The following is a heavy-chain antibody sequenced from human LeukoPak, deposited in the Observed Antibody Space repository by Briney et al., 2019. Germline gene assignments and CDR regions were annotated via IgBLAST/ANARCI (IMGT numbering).Heavy chain of an antibody. J-gene: IGHJ4*02. CDR2: INPNSGGT. Sequence: ASVKVSCKASGYTFTGYYMHWVRQAPGQGLEWMGWINPNSGGTNYAQKFQGRVTMTRDTSISTAYMELSRLRSDDTAVYYCARDWAVKGATIGFDYWGQGTLVTVSS. V-gene: IGHV1-2*02. CDR1: GYTFTGYY. D-gene: IGHD1-26*01. CDR3: ARDWAVKGATIGFDY.